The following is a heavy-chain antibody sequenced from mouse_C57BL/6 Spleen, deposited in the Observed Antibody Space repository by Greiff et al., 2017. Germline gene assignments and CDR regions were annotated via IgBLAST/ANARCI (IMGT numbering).Heavy chain of an antibody. J-gene: IGHJ2*01. CDR3: ARSLITTVVATDY. V-gene: IGHV1-85*01. CDR1: GYTFTSYD. D-gene: IGHD1-1*01. Sequence: QVQLKESGPELVKPGASVKLSCKASGYTFTSYDINWVKQRPGPGLEWIGWIYPRDGSTKYNEKFKGKATLTVDTSSSTAYMELHSLTSEDSAVYFCARSLITTVVATDYWGQGTTLTVSS. CDR2: IYPRDGST.